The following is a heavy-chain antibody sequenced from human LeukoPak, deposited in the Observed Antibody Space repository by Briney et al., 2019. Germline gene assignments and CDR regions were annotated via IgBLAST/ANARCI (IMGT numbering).Heavy chain of an antibody. D-gene: IGHD3-3*01. CDR1: GGSFSGYY. Sequence: PSETLSLTCAVYGGSFSGYYWSWIRQPPGKGLEWIGEINHSGSTNYNPSLKSRVTISVDTSKNQFSLKLSSVTAADTAVYYCARETDFWSGYYPFDYWGQGTLATVSS. CDR3: ARETDFWSGYYPFDY. CDR2: INHSGST. J-gene: IGHJ4*02. V-gene: IGHV4-34*01.